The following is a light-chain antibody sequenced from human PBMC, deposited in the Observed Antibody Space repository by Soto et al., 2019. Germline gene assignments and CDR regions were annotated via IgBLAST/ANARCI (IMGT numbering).Light chain of an antibody. Sequence: EIVMTQSPATLSVSPGERATLSCRASQSVSSNLAWYQQKPGQAPRLLIYAASTRATGIPARFSGSGSGTEFTLTISSLQSEDFAVYYCQQYSNWPRTFGQGTKLDIK. CDR3: QQYSNWPRT. CDR1: QSVSSN. CDR2: AAS. J-gene: IGKJ2*01. V-gene: IGKV3-15*01.